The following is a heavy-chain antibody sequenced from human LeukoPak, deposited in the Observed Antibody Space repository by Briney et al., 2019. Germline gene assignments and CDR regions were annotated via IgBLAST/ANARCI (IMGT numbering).Heavy chain of an antibody. V-gene: IGHV3-66*01. CDR2: IYAGGST. D-gene: IGHD2-2*01. CDR1: GFTVSSNY. J-gene: IGHJ4*02. CDR3: ARAVVGTSCYGY. Sequence: PGGSLRLSCAASGFTVSSNYMSWVRQAPGKGLEWVSVIYAGGSTHYADSVKGRFTISRDNSKNTLYLQMNSLTAEDTAVYYCARAVVGTSCYGYWGQSTLVTVSS.